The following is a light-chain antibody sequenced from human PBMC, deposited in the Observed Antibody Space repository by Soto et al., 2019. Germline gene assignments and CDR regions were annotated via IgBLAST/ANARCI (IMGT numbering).Light chain of an antibody. CDR2: DAS. CDR1: QSVSSN. Sequence: EIVMTQSPATLSVSPGERATLSCRASQSVSSNLAWHQQKPGQAPRILMYDASTRATGIPARFSGSGSGTGFTLTISSLQSEDFAIYYCQHQSSWPRTFGQGTKVDIK. V-gene: IGKV3-15*01. J-gene: IGKJ1*01. CDR3: QHQSSWPRT.